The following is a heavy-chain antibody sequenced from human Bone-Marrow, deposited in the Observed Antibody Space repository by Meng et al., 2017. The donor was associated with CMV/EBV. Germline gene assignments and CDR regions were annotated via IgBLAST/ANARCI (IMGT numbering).Heavy chain of an antibody. J-gene: IGHJ3*02. D-gene: IGHD6-13*01. Sequence: GESLKISCAASGFTFSSYAMHWVRQAPGKGLEWVAVISYDGSNKYYADSVKGRFTISRDNSKNTLYLQMNSLRAEDTALYYCAKDVGSSWGPGAFDIWGQGTMVTVSS. CDR1: GFTFSSYA. V-gene: IGHV3-30*04. CDR2: ISYDGSNK. CDR3: AKDVGSSWGPGAFDI.